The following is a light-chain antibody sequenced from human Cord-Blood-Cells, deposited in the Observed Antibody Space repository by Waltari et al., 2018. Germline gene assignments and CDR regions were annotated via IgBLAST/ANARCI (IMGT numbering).Light chain of an antibody. Sequence: IQMTLSPSSLSVSVGDRVTITCRASQSISSYLNWYQQKPGKAPKLLIYAASSLQSGVPSRFSGSGSGTDFTLTISSLQPEDFATYYCQQSYSTPLTFGGGTKVEIK. CDR3: QQSYSTPLT. J-gene: IGKJ4*02. CDR2: AAS. V-gene: IGKV1-39*01. CDR1: QSISSY.